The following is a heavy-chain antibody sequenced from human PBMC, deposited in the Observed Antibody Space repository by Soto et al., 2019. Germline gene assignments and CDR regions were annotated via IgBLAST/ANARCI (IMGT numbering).Heavy chain of an antibody. CDR3: ARDCSGGSCYSDYYYGMDV. D-gene: IGHD2-15*01. CDR2: IIPIFGTA. V-gene: IGHV1-69*06. Sequence: QVQLVQSGAEVKKPGSSVKASCKASGGTFSSYAISWVRQAPGQGLEWMGGIIPIFGTANYAQKFQGRVTITADKSTSTAYMELSSLRSEDTAVYYCARDCSGGSCYSDYYYGMDVWGQGTTVTVSS. CDR1: GGTFSSYA. J-gene: IGHJ6*02.